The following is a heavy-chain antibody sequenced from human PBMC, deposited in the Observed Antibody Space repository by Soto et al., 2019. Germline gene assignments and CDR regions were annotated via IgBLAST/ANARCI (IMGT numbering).Heavy chain of an antibody. CDR2: IYYSGST. CDR1: GGSISPYC. Sequence: SETLSLTCTVSGGSISPYCWSWIRQSPGKGLEWIGYIYYSGSTNYNPSLKSRVTISVDTSKNQFSLKVNSVTAADTAVYFCARGSSRITIFGVVISDFDYWRQGTLVTVSS. D-gene: IGHD3-3*01. V-gene: IGHV4-59*01. J-gene: IGHJ4*02. CDR3: ARGSSRITIFGVVISDFDY.